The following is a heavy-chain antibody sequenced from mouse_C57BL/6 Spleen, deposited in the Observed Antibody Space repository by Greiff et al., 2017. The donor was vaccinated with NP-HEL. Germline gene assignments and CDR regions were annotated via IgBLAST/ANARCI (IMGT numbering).Heavy chain of an antibody. Sequence: VKLQQSGAELVRPGTSVKVSCKASGYAFTNYLIEWVKQRPGQGLEWIGVINPGSGGTNYNEKFKGKATLTADKSSSTAYMQLSSLTSEDSAVYFCARSGGNYYAMDYWGQGTSVTVSS. CDR1: GYAFTNYL. J-gene: IGHJ4*01. D-gene: IGHD2-1*01. CDR2: INPGSGGT. CDR3: ARSGGNYYAMDY. V-gene: IGHV1-54*01.